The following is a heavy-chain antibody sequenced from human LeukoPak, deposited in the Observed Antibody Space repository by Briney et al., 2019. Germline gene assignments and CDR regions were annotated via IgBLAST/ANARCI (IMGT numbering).Heavy chain of an antibody. D-gene: IGHD6-13*01. V-gene: IGHV4-39*01. Sequence: PSETLSLTCTVSGGSISSGDYYWSWIRQPPGKGLEWIGSFYYSGSTYYNPSLKSRVTMSVDTSKNQFSLKLSSVTAADTAVYYCARHAGGISATGTRPFDYWGQGTLVTVSS. CDR2: FYYSGST. CDR3: ARHAGGISATGTRPFDY. J-gene: IGHJ4*02. CDR1: GGSISSGDYY.